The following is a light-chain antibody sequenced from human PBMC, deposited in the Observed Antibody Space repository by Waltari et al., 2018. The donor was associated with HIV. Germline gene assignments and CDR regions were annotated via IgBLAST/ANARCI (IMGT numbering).Light chain of an antibody. J-gene: IGLJ1*01. V-gene: IGLV2-23*03. Sequence: QSALTQPASVSGSPGQSITISCTGTNSDVGRYNLVSWYQQHPGKAPKLMIYEGSKRPSGVSNRFSGSKSGNTASLTISGLQAEDEADYYCCSYAGSNTFVFGTGTKVTVL. CDR2: EGS. CDR3: CSYAGSNTFV. CDR1: NSDVGRYNL.